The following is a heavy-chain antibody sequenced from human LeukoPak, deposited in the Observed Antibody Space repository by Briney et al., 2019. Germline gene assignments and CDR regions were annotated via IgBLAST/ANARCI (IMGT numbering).Heavy chain of an antibody. Sequence: GGSLRLSCAASGFTFRSHVMHWVRQAPGKGLEWGAYLLSDGSRKYYADPVKGRFTSSRDYSKNTLFLQMNRLRPAATAVYYCAKDFSWGWDYWGQGTLVTVSS. V-gene: IGHV3-30*02. D-gene: IGHD7-27*01. CDR2: LLSDGSRK. CDR1: GFTFRSHV. CDR3: AKDFSWGWDY. J-gene: IGHJ4*02.